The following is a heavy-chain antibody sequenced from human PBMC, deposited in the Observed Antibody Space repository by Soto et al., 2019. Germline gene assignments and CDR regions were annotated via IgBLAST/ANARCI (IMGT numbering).Heavy chain of an antibody. J-gene: IGHJ5*02. V-gene: IGHV4-59*01. D-gene: IGHD2-2*01. CDR2: INYSGTT. Sequence: SPTLSLTCTISGGSSSSYFWSWIRQFPGKGLEWIGYINYSGTTNYSPSLKSRVTISIDTSRNEFSLKLRSVTAADTAVYYCARSTGNWFDRWGQGTLVTVSS. CDR3: ARSTGNWFDR. CDR1: GGSSSSYF.